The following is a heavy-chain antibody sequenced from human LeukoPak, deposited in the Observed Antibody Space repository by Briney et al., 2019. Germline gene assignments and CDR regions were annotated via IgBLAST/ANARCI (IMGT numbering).Heavy chain of an antibody. CDR2: ISGSGGST. V-gene: IGHV3-23*01. CDR3: AKAGAGRWLQSYFDY. CDR1: GFTFSSYA. Sequence: GGSLRLSCAASGFTFSSYAMSWVRQAPGKGLKWVSAISGSGGSTYYADSVKGRFTISRDNSKNTLYLQMNSLRAEDTAVYYCAKAGAGRWLQSYFDYWGQGTLVTVSS. D-gene: IGHD5-24*01. J-gene: IGHJ4*02.